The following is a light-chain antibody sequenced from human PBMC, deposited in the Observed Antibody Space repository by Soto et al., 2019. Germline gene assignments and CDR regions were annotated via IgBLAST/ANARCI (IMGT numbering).Light chain of an antibody. CDR2: KAS. J-gene: IGKJ1*01. CDR3: QQYNSYYEA. CDR1: QTISSW. Sequence: DIQMTQSPSTLSGSVGDRVTITRRASQTISSWLAWYQQKPGKAPKLLIYKASTLKSGVPSRFSGSGSGKELRLTISSLQPDDFATYYCQQYNSYYEAIGQGTKVDIK. V-gene: IGKV1-5*03.